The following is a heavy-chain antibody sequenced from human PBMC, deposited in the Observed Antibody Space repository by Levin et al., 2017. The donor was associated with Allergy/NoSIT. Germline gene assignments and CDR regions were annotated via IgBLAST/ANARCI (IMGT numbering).Heavy chain of an antibody. J-gene: IGHJ4*02. D-gene: IGHD6-19*01. Sequence: SCAASGFTFSSTWMSWVRLAPGKGMEWVANIKPDGSRTYYVDSVKGRFTISRDNAKNSLFLQINSLSVEDTAVYYCASGSFSSGWYPDCLDYWGQGTLVTVSS. V-gene: IGHV3-7*05. CDR3: ASGSFSSGWYPDCLDY. CDR1: GFTFSSTW. CDR2: IKPDGSRT.